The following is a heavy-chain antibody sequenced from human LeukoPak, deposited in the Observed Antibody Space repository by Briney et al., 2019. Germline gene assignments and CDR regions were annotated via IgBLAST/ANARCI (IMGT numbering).Heavy chain of an antibody. Sequence: GGSLRLSCAASGFTFSSYWMSWVRQAPGKGLEWVASIKQDGGEEYYVDSVKGRFTISRDNAENSLYLQMNSLRAEDTAVYYCARVRGSYRYAFDYWGQGTLLTVSS. J-gene: IGHJ4*02. D-gene: IGHD3-16*02. CDR3: ARVRGSYRYAFDY. CDR1: GFTFSSYW. CDR2: IKQDGGEE. V-gene: IGHV3-7*04.